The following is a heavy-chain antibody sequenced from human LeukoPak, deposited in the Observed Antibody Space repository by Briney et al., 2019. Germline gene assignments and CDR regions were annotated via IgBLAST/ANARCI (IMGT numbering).Heavy chain of an antibody. Sequence: YIYYSGSTNYNPSLKSRVTISVDTSKNQFSLKLSSVTAADTAVYYCARDFYSGYDLGWFDPWGQGTLVTVSS. CDR2: IYYSGST. D-gene: IGHD5-12*01. CDR3: ARDFYSGYDLGWFDP. V-gene: IGHV4-59*01. J-gene: IGHJ5*02.